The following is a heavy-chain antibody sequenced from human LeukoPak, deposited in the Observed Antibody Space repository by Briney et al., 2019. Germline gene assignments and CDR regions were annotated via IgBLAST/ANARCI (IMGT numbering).Heavy chain of an antibody. J-gene: IGHJ3*02. CDR2: ISGSGGST. Sequence: GGSLRLSCAASGFTFSSYAMSWVRQAPGKGLEWVSAISGSGGSTYYADSVKGRFTISRDNSKNTLYLQMNSLRAEDTAVYYRAKDAREGQLDTIFGVVIIEGAFDIWGQGTMVTVSS. D-gene: IGHD3-3*01. CDR3: AKDAREGQLDTIFGVVIIEGAFDI. V-gene: IGHV3-23*01. CDR1: GFTFSSYA.